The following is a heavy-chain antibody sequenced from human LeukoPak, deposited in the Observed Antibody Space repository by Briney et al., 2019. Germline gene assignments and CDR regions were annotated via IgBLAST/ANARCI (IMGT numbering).Heavy chain of an antibody. J-gene: IGHJ4*02. V-gene: IGHV1-24*01. CDR3: ATGRRLRFLEWLRIFDY. CDR1: GYTLTELS. Sequence: ASVKVSCKVSGYTLTELSMHWVRQAPGKGLEWMGGFDPEGGETIYAQKFQGRVTMTEDTSTDTAYMELSSLRSEDTAAYYCATGRRLRFLEWLRIFDYWGQGTLVTVSS. CDR2: FDPEGGET. D-gene: IGHD3-3*01.